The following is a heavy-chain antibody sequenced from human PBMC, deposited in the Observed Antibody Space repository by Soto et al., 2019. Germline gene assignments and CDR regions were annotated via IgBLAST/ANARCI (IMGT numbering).Heavy chain of an antibody. V-gene: IGHV4-34*01. D-gene: IGHD1-7*01. J-gene: IGHJ4*02. CDR2: INHSGST. CDR3: ARGWAGTTGFDY. Sequence: SETLSLTCTVSGGSISSYYWSWIRQPPGKGLEWIGEINHSGSTNYNPSLKSRVTISVDTSKNQFSLKLSSVTAADTAVYYCARGWAGTTGFDYWGQGTLVTVSS. CDR1: GGSISSYY.